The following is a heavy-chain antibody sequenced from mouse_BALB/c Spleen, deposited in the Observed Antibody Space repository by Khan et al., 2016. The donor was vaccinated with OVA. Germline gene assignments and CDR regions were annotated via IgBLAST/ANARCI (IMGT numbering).Heavy chain of an antibody. Sequence: EVQLQESGAELVKPGASVKLSCTVSEFNIKDTYIHWVTQRPEQGLEWIGRIDPANGNTKYGPNFQGKATITADTSSNTVYLQLNSLTSEDTAVYYCANWYDNYALDYWGQGTSVTVSS. CDR2: IDPANGNT. CDR3: ANWYDNYALDY. V-gene: IGHV14-3*02. D-gene: IGHD2-14*01. J-gene: IGHJ4*01. CDR1: EFNIKDTY.